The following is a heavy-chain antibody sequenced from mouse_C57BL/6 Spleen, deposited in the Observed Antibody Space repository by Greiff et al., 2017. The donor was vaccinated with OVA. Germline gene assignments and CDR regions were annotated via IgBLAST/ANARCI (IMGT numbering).Heavy chain of an antibody. D-gene: IGHD2-4*01. J-gene: IGHJ2*01. CDR3: ARGDYDFDY. CDR1: GYTFTDYY. V-gene: IGHV1-26*01. CDR2: INPKNGGT. Sequence: VQLQQSGPELVKPGASVKISCKASGYTFTDYYMNWVKQSHGKSLEWIGDINPKNGGTSYNQKFKGKATLTVDKSSSTAYMELRSLTSEGSAVYYCARGDYDFDYWGQGTTLTVSS.